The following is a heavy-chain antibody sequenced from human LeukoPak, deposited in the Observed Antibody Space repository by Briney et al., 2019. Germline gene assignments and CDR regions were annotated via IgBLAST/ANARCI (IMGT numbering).Heavy chain of an antibody. CDR2: IYYSGST. Sequence: SQTLSLTCTVSGGSISSGDYYWSWIRQPPGKGLEWIGYIYYSGSTYYNPSLKSRVTISVDTSKNQFSLKLSSVTAADTAVYYCARRAIVVVPAAIGRAFDIWGQGTMVTVSS. D-gene: IGHD2-2*01. J-gene: IGHJ3*02. CDR1: GGSISSGDYY. CDR3: ARRAIVVVPAAIGRAFDI. V-gene: IGHV4-30-4*01.